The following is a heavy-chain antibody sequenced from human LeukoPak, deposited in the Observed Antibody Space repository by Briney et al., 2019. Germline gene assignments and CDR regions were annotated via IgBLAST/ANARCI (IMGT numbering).Heavy chain of an antibody. CDR2: IYSGDRT. CDR1: GFTFSNYG. D-gene: IGHD3-10*01. J-gene: IGHJ4*02. V-gene: IGHV3-66*01. Sequence: PGGSLRLSCAASGFTFSNYGMNWVRQAPGKGLEWVSIIYSGDRTDYADSLKGRFTISRDTSKNTLYLQMSSLRAEDTAVYYCARDVRKQGLWSWGQGTLVTVSS. CDR3: ARDVRKQGLWS.